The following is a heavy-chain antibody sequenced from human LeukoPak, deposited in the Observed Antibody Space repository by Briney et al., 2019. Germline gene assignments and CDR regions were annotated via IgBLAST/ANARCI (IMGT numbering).Heavy chain of an antibody. CDR1: GGSFSGYY. Sequence: SETLSLTCAVYGGSFSGYYWSWIRQPPGKGLEWIGEINHSGSTNYNPSLKGRVTISVDTSKNQFSLKLSSVTAADTAVYYCARIAMNWFDPWGQGTLVTVSS. CDR3: ARIAMNWFDP. CDR2: INHSGST. V-gene: IGHV4-34*01. J-gene: IGHJ5*02.